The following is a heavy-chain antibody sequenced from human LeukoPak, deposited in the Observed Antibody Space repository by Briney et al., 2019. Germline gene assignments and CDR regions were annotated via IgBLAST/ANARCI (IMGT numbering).Heavy chain of an antibody. D-gene: IGHD3-22*01. V-gene: IGHV4-61*02. CDR1: GGSISSSNYY. Sequence: PSETLSLTCSVSGGSISSSNYYWSWIRQPAGKGLEWIGRIYTSESTNYNPSLKSRVTISVDTSRNQFSLKLSSVTAADTAVYYCARWRIYYDSSGYAFDIWGQGTMVTVSS. J-gene: IGHJ3*02. CDR3: ARWRIYYDSSGYAFDI. CDR2: IYTSEST.